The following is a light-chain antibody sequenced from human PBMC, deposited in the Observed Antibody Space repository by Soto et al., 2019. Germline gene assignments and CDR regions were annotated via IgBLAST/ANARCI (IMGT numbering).Light chain of an antibody. CDR2: DVS. Sequence: QSVLTQPPSASGSPGQSVTISCTGTSSDIGRYNYISWHQHHPGKAPKLMIYDVSKRPAVLPHLFSGYNSANTASLTISVLQAEDEADYCCASYASSNNSVFGTGTKLTVL. J-gene: IGLJ1*01. V-gene: IGLV2-8*01. CDR1: SSDIGRYNY. CDR3: ASYASSNNSV.